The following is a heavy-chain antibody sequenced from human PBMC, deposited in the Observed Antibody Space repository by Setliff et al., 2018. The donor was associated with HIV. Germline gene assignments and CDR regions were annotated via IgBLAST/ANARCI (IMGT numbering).Heavy chain of an antibody. J-gene: IGHJ4*02. D-gene: IGHD5-12*01. CDR2: IFYSGRT. CDR3: ARSPLYSGYERYYFDY. Sequence: SETLSLTCTVSGGSIDSTDYYWGWIRQPPGKGLEWIGSIFYSGRTTYNPSLRSRVTISVDTSKNQFSLSLTSVTAADTAVYYCARSPLYSGYERYYFDYWGQGTLVTVS. V-gene: IGHV4-39*07. CDR1: GGSIDSTDYY.